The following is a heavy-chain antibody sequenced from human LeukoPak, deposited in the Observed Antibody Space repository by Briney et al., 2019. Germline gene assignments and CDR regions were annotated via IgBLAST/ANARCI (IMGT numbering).Heavy chain of an antibody. CDR3: AKEYDNSGYYYVAY. CDR1: GFTFSSYA. J-gene: IGHJ4*02. V-gene: IGHV3-23*01. CDR2: ISGSGGST. D-gene: IGHD3-22*01. Sequence: PGGSLRLSCAASGFTFSSYAMSWVRQAPGKGLESVSAISGSGGSTYYADSVKGRFTISRDNSKNTLYLQMNSLRAEDTAIYYCAKEYDNSGYYYVAYWGQGTLVTVSS.